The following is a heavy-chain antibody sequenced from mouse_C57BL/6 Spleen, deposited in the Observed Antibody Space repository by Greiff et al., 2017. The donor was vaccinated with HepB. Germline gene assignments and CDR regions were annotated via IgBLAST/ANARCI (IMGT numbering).Heavy chain of an antibody. D-gene: IGHD1-1*01. CDR2: IYPGDGDT. Sequence: VKLQESGPELVKPGASVKISCKASGYAFSSSWMNWVKQRPGKGLEWIGRIYPGDGDTNYNGKFKGKATLTADKSSSTAYMQLSSLTSEDSAVYCGAREEGYYEEYYVDYWGQGTTLTVSS. V-gene: IGHV1-82*01. J-gene: IGHJ2*01. CDR1: GYAFSSSW. CDR3: AREEGYYEEYYVDY.